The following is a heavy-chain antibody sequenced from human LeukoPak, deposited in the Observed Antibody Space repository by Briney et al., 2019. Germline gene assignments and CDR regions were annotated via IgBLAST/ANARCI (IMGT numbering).Heavy chain of an antibody. CDR2: INYNWRT. CDR1: DDSISSNRYF. V-gene: IGHV4-39*07. CDR3: ARDIDNVGALLDY. D-gene: IGHD1-26*01. Sequence: SETLSLTYTISDDSISSNRYFWAWLRQSPGKGLEWLASINYNWRTFYNPSLQSRLTISIDTAKRQFSLKLTSVTAADTALYYCARDIDNVGALLDYWGQGTLVTVSS. J-gene: IGHJ4*02.